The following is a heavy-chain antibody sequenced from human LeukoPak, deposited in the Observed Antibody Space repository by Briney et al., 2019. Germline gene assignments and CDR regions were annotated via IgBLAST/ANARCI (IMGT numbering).Heavy chain of an antibody. CDR2: VNHNGIT. J-gene: IGHJ4*02. CDR3: ARGTLTTMTNVLFDY. Sequence: PSETPSLTCAVSGPESFIGYYWSWIRQPPGRGLEWIGEVNHNGITNYNPSLKSRLTISLGTSKNQFSLNLTSVTAADSAVYYCARGTLTTMTNVLFDYWDQGSLVTVSS. D-gene: IGHD4-17*01. V-gene: IGHV4-34*01. CDR1: GPESFIGYY.